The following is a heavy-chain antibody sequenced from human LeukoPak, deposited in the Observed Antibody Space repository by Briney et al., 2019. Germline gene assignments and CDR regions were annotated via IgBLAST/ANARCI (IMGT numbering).Heavy chain of an antibody. J-gene: IGHJ6*03. CDR1: GFTFSSYE. V-gene: IGHV3-48*03. CDR3: ARATVQGIAAAGTVLPNYYYYYMDV. D-gene: IGHD6-13*01. CDR2: NSSSGSTI. Sequence: GGSLRLSCAASGFTFSSYEMNWVRQAPGKGLEWVSYNSSSGSTIYYADSVKGRFTISRDNAKNSLYLQMNSLGAEDTAVYYCARATVQGIAAAGTVLPNYYYYYMDVWGKGTTVTVSS.